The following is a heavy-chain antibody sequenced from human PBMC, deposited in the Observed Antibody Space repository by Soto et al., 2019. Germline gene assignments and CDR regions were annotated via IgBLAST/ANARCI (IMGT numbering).Heavy chain of an antibody. D-gene: IGHD6-19*01. Sequence: QAQLVQSGAEVKKPGASVKVSCKDSGYTFINHGISWVRQAPGQGLEWMGGIRFYNDNTNYAPKFQGRVTMTTDTSTSTAHMELRSLRSEDTAVYYCARYNSVFCPYGMDVWRQGTTVTVSS. CDR2: IRFYNDNT. J-gene: IGHJ6*02. CDR3: ARYNSVFCPYGMDV. V-gene: IGHV1-18*01. CDR1: GYTFINHG.